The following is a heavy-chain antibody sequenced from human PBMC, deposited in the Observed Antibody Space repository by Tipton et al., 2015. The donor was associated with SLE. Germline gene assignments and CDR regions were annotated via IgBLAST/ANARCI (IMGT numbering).Heavy chain of an antibody. Sequence: QVQLVQSGAEVKKPGASVKVSCEVSGYRLKELSIHWVRQTPTKGLAWMGGLDREDGETMFAQTFQGRVAMTEDTSTDTAYMELNSLRSEDTAVYYCVIGWAGYGDYWGQGTLVTVSS. CDR2: LDREDGET. V-gene: IGHV1-24*01. J-gene: IGHJ4*02. D-gene: IGHD2-15*01. CDR1: GYRLKELS. CDR3: VIGWAGYGDY.